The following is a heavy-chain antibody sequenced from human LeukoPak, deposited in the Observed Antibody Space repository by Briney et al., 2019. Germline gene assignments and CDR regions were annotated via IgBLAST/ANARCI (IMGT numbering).Heavy chain of an antibody. D-gene: IGHD5-18*01. CDR2: IYYSGST. CDR3: ARAIQLWRWFDY. J-gene: IGHJ4*02. V-gene: IGHV4-30-4*08. CDR1: GGSISSGDYY. Sequence: PSQTLSLTCTVSGGSISSGDYYWSWIRQPPGKGREWIGYIYYSGSTYYNPSLKSRVTISVDTSRNQFSLKLSSVTAADTAVYYCARAIQLWRWFDYWGQGTLVTVSS.